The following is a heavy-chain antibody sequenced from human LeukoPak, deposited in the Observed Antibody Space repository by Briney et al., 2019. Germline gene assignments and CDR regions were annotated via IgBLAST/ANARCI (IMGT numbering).Heavy chain of an antibody. CDR1: GGSISSYY. J-gene: IGHJ3*02. V-gene: IGHV4-59*01. CDR2: IYYSGST. Sequence: SETLSLTCTVSGGSISSYYWSWIRQPPGKGLEWIGYIYYSGSTNYNPSLKSRVTISVDTSKNQFSLKLSSVTAADTAVYYCARVRYYYDSSGLVDAFDIWGQGTMVTVSS. CDR3: ARVRYYYDSSGLVDAFDI. D-gene: IGHD3-22*01.